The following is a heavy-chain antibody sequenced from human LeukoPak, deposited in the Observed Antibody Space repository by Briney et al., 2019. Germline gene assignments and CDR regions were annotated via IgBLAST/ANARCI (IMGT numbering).Heavy chain of an antibody. CDR2: FSWNSGRI. CDR1: GFTFDDYA. CDR3: AKSRIWAFYFDY. Sequence: PGRSLSLPCAASGFTFDDYAMHWVRQAPGRGLEWVSGFSWNSGRIGYADSVKGRFTLSRDNAKNALYLQMNSLRAEDTALYYCAKSRIWAFYFDYWGQGTLVTVSS. J-gene: IGHJ4*02. D-gene: IGHD2-15*01. V-gene: IGHV3-9*01.